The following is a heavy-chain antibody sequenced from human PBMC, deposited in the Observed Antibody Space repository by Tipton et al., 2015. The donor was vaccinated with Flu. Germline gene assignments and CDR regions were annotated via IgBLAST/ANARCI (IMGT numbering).Heavy chain of an antibody. J-gene: IGHJ3*02. Sequence: SLRLSCAASGFTFSSYWMSWVRQAPGKGLEWVANIKQDGSEKYYVDSVKGRFTISRDNAKNSLYLQMNSLRAEDTAVYYCARGWYYDILTGYYKSINAFDIWGQGTMVTVSS. CDR1: GFTFSSYW. V-gene: IGHV3-7*01. CDR2: IKQDGSEK. D-gene: IGHD3-9*01. CDR3: ARGWYYDILTGYYKSINAFDI.